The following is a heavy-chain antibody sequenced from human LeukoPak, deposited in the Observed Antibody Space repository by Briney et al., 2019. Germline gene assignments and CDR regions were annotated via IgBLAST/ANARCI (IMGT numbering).Heavy chain of an antibody. CDR3: ARGRLVTKGQLVY. CDR1: GYTFTNYA. D-gene: IGHD2-21*02. V-gene: IGHV7-4-1*02. J-gene: IGHJ4*02. Sequence: ASVKVSCKAFGYTFTNYAMNWVRQAPGQGLEWMGWINTNTGIPTYAQGFTGRFVFSLGTSVSTAYLQISSLKAEDTAVYYCARGRLVTKGQLVYWGQGTLVIVSS. CDR2: INTNTGIP.